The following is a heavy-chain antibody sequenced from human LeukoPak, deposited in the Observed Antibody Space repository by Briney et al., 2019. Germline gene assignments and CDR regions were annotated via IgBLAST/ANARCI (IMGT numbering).Heavy chain of an antibody. CDR3: ATRKLGNDY. J-gene: IGHJ4*02. V-gene: IGHV4-59*02. CDR1: GGSVSNYY. D-gene: IGHD7-27*01. Sequence: SETLSLTCTVSGGSVSNYYWSWIRQSPGKGLEWIGYIYYTETSYNPSLKSRVTISADTSKNQFSLKLYSVTATDTAVYYCATRKLGNDYWGQGTLVTVSS. CDR2: IYYTET.